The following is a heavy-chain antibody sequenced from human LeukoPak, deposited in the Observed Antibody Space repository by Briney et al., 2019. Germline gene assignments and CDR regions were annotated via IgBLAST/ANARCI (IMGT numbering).Heavy chain of an antibody. D-gene: IGHD6-19*01. Sequence: SETLSLTCTVSGGSLSSGGYYWSWIRQHPGKGLEWFGYIYYSGSTYYNPSLKSRVTISVDTSKNQFSLKLSSVTAADTAVYYCARDDAPGLLQWLVPGYYYGMDVWGQGTTVTVSS. V-gene: IGHV4-31*03. CDR2: IYYSGST. J-gene: IGHJ6*02. CDR1: GGSLSSGGYY. CDR3: ARDDAPGLLQWLVPGYYYGMDV.